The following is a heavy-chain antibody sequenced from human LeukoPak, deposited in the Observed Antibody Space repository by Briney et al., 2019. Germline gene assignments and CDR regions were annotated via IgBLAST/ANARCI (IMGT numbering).Heavy chain of an antibody. J-gene: IGHJ4*02. V-gene: IGHV3-48*03. CDR3: ARGVPTGYYTSCYDY. D-gene: IGHD3/OR15-3a*01. Sequence: GGSLRLSCAASGINFSDSEMNWVRQAPGKGLEWVSYISSSGTTIYYADSVKGRFTISGGNAKNSLYLQMNSLRAEDTAVYYCARGVPTGYYTSCYDYWGQGTLVTVSS. CDR1: GINFSDSE. CDR2: ISSSGTTI.